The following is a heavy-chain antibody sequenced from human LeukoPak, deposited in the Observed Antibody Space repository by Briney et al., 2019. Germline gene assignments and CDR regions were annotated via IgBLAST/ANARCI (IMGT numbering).Heavy chain of an antibody. Sequence: ARSLRLSCAASGSTFSSYATHWVRQAPGKGLEWVAVISYDGSNKYYADSVKGRFTISRDNSKNTLYLQMNSLRAEDTAVYYCARSYPRYSYGATTNWGQGTLVTVSS. CDR3: ARSYPRYSYGATTN. CDR2: ISYDGSNK. V-gene: IGHV3-30*04. D-gene: IGHD5-18*01. J-gene: IGHJ4*02. CDR1: GSTFSSYA.